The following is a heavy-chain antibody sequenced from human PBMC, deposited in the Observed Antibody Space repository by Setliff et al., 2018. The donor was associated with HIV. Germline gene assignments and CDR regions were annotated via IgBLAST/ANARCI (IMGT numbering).Heavy chain of an antibody. CDR1: GYSFTDHY. D-gene: IGHD3-16*02. CDR2: INPHSGGT. Sequence: ASVKVSCKTSGYSFTDHYIHWVRQAPGQGPEWMGWINPHSGGTNYAQKFQGRVTMTRDTSITTAYMELTRLMSDDTAVYFCARDDSVIVGGPDYWGQGTLVTVSS. CDR3: ARDDSVIVGGPDY. J-gene: IGHJ4*02. V-gene: IGHV1-2*02.